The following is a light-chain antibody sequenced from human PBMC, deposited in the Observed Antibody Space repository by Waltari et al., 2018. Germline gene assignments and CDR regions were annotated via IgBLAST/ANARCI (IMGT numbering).Light chain of an antibody. CDR3: AAWDDSLSGWV. CDR2: KNN. J-gene: IGLJ3*02. V-gene: IGLV1-47*01. CDR1: RSNIRGNY. Sequence: QSVLSQPPSASVTPAQMVTHSCSAIRSNIRGNYVNWYQQLPGTAPKLLIYKNNQRPSGVPDRFSGSKSGSSVSLAISGLRSEDEADYYCAAWDDSLSGWVFGGGTKLTVL.